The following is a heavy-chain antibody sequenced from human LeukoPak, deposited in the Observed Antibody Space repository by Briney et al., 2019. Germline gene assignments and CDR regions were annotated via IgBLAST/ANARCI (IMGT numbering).Heavy chain of an antibody. CDR1: GYTFTSYG. CDR3: ATNPPEYSSSSGGYYYYYMDV. V-gene: IGHV1-18*01. CDR2: ISAYNGNT. Sequence: GASVKVSCKASGYTFTSYGINWVRQAPGQGLEWMGWISAYNGNTNYVQTLQGRVTMTTDTSTSTAYMELRTLRSDDTAVYYCATNPPEYSSSSGGYYYYYMDVWGKGTTVTVSS. J-gene: IGHJ6*03. D-gene: IGHD6-6*01.